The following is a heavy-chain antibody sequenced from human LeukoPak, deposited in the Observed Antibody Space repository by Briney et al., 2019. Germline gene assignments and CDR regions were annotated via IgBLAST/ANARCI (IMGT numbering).Heavy chain of an antibody. CDR1: GFTFDDVA. D-gene: IGHD5-18*01. CDR2: ISGDGGST. V-gene: IGHV3-43*02. Sequence: GGTLRFSSAASGFTFDDVAMHRDRQAPGKGLVWVSLISGDGGSTYYADSVKGRFTISRDNSKNSLYLQMNSLRTEDAALYYCAKDFDSYGKYYFDYWGQGTLVTVSS. J-gene: IGHJ4*02. CDR3: AKDFDSYGKYYFDY.